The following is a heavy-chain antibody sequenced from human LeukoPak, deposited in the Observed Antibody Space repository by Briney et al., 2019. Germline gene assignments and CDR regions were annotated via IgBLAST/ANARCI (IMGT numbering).Heavy chain of an antibody. J-gene: IGHJ3*02. CDR1: GFTFDDYV. CDR3: SGASDI. V-gene: IGHV3-48*01. Sequence: GRSLRLSCAASGFTFDDYVMHWVRQAPGKGLEWVSYISSSSSTIYYADSVKGRFTISRDNAKNSLYLQMNSLRAEDTAAYYCSGASDIWGQGTMVTVSS. CDR2: ISSSSSTI.